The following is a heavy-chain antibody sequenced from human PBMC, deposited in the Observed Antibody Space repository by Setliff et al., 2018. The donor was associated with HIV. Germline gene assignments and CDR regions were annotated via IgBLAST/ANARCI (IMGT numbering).Heavy chain of an antibody. Sequence: ASVKVSCKASGYTFNNFALYWVRQAPGQGFEWMVWVNTNTGSPTYAQGFTRRCVFSLGPSVRTAYLQITGLKAEDTAVYYCARGGDRMQIWSRFPFDIWGKGTMVTVSS. CDR3: ARGGDRMQIWSRFPFDI. V-gene: IGHV7-4-1*02. D-gene: IGHD3-10*01. CDR2: VNTNTGSP. J-gene: IGHJ3*02. CDR1: GYTFNNFA.